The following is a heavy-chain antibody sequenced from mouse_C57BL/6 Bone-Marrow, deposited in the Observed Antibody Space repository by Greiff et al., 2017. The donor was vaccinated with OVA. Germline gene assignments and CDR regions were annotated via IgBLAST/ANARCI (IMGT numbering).Heavy chain of an antibody. CDR3: VRHDDYDVFDY. D-gene: IGHD2-4*01. Sequence: EVQLVESGGGLVQPKGSLKLSCAASGFSFNTYAMNWVRQVPGKGLEWVGRIRSKSNNYATYYADSVKDRFTISRDDSESMIYLQMNNLKTEDTAMYYCVRHDDYDVFDYWGQGTTLTVSS. CDR2: IRSKSNNYAT. CDR1: GFSFNTYA. V-gene: IGHV10-1*01. J-gene: IGHJ2*01.